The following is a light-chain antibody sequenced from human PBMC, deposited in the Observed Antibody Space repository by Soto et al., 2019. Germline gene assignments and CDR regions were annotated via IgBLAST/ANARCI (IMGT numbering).Light chain of an antibody. J-gene: IGLJ2*01. V-gene: IGLV4-69*01. CDR1: SGHRSYA. CDR2: LNSDGSH. Sequence: QLVLTQSPSASASLGASVKLTCTLSSGHRSYAIAWHQQQPEKGPRYLMKLNSDGSHSKGDGIPDRFSGSNSGTERYLTISSLQSEDEADYYCQTWGTGIRVFGGGTQLTVL. CDR3: QTWGTGIRV.